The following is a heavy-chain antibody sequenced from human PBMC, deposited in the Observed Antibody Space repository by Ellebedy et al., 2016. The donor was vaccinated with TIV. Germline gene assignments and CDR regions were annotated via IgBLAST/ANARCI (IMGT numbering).Heavy chain of an antibody. CDR3: ARLDTMVRGVIVFDP. J-gene: IGHJ5*02. CDR1: GGSISSYY. V-gene: IGHV4-59*01. CDR2: IYYSGST. Sequence: SETLSLXXTVSGGSISSYYWSWIRQPPGKGLEWIGYIYYSGSTNYNPSLKSRVTISVDTSKNQFSLKLSSVTAADTAVYYCARLDTMVRGVIVFDPWGQGTLVTVSS. D-gene: IGHD3-10*01.